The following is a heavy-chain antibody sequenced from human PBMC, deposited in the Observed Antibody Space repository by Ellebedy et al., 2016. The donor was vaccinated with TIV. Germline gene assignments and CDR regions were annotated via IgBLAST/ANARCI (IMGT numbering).Heavy chain of an antibody. V-gene: IGHV1-18*04. CDR2: ISVHNGNT. CDR3: ARVKVGATGFDY. J-gene: IGHJ4*02. CDR1: GYTFTTNG. D-gene: IGHD1-26*01. Sequence: AASVKVSCKASGYTFTTNGISWVRPAPGQGLEWMGWISVHNGNTNYAQKFQGRVTMTTDTFITTAYMELRSLRSDDTAFYYCARVKVGATGFDYWGQGTLVTVSS.